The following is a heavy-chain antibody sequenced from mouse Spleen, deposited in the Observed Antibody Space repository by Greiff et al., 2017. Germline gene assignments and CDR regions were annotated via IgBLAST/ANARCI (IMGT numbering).Heavy chain of an antibody. V-gene: IGHV1-80*01. Sequence: VQRVESGAELVKPGASVKISCKASGYAFSSYWMNWVKQRPGKGLEWIGQIYPGDGDTNYNGKFKGKATLTADKSSSTAYMQLSSLTSEDSAVYFCAREGGSPWFAYWGQGTLVTVSA. D-gene: IGHD1-1*01. CDR3: AREGGSPWFAY. CDR1: GYAFSSYW. J-gene: IGHJ3*01. CDR2: IYPGDGDT.